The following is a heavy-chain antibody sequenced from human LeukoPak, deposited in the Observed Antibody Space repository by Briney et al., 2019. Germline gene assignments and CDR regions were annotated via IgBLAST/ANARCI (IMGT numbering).Heavy chain of an antibody. J-gene: IGHJ4*02. CDR2: ISSSGGST. Sequence: GGSLRLSCAASGFTFSSCAITWVCQAPGKGLEWVSAISSSGGSTYYADSVKGRFTISRDNSKNTLYLQMNSLRAEDTAVYYCARESGTTETSCFDYWGQGTLVTVSS. CDR1: GFTFSSCA. D-gene: IGHD1-1*01. V-gene: IGHV3-23*01. CDR3: ARESGTTETSCFDY.